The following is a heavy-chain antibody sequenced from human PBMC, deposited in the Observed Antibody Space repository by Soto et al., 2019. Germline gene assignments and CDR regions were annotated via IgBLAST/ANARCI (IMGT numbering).Heavy chain of an antibody. J-gene: IGHJ4*02. CDR2: INHSGST. CDR1: GGSFSGYY. CDR3: ARGKVGATPFDY. Sequence: SETLSLTCAVYGGSFSGYYWSWIRQPPGKGLEWVGEINHSGSTNYNPSLKSRVTISVDTSKNQFSLKLSSVTAADTAVYYCARGKVGATPFDYWGQGTLVTVSS. V-gene: IGHV4-34*01. D-gene: IGHD1-26*01.